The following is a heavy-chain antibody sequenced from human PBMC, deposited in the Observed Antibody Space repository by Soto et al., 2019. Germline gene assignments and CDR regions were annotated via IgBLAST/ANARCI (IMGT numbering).Heavy chain of an antibody. CDR1: GGTFSSYA. D-gene: IGHD3-10*01. CDR3: AITESKLLWFGEAYYYGMDV. Sequence: QVQLVHSGAEVKKPGSSVKVSCKASGGTFSSYAISWVRQAPGQGLEWMGGIIPIFGTANYAQKFQGRVKITADESTSTAYMELSSLRSEDTAVYYCAITESKLLWFGEAYYYGMDVWGQGTTVTVSS. J-gene: IGHJ6*02. V-gene: IGHV1-69*01. CDR2: IIPIFGTA.